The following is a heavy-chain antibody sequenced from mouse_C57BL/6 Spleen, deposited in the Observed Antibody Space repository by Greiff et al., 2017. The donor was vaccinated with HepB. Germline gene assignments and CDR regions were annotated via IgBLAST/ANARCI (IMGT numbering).Heavy chain of an antibody. D-gene: IGHD1-1*01. CDR2: IYPRSGNT. V-gene: IGHV1-81*01. CDR1: GYTFTSYG. J-gene: IGHJ1*03. CDR3: ARSITTVVAPRYFDV. Sequence: QVQLQQSGAELARPGASVKLSCKASGYTFTSYGISWVKQSTGQGLEWIGEIYPRSGNTYYNEKFKGKATLTADKSSSTAYMELRSLTSEDSAVYFCARSITTVVAPRYFDVWGTGTTVTVSS.